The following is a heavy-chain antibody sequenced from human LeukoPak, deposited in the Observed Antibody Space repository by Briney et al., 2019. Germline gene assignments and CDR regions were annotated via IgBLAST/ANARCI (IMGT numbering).Heavy chain of an antibody. V-gene: IGHV4-34*01. CDR3: ARSDYGCFDY. D-gene: IGHD4-17*01. CDR1: GGSFSGYY. J-gene: IGHJ4*02. Sequence: PSETLSLTCAVYGGSFSGYYWSWIRQPPGKGLEWIGEINHSGSTNYNPSLKSRVTISVDTSKNQCSLKLSSVTAADTAVYYCARSDYGCFDYWGQGTLVTVSS. CDR2: INHSGST.